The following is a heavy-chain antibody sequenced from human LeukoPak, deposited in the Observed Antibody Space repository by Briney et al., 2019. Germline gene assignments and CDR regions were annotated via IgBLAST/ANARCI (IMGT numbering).Heavy chain of an antibody. Sequence: GGSLRLSCAASGFTFTNYWMSWVRQAPGKGLEWVANIKEDGSEKYYVDSVKGRFTISRDNARNSLYLQMNSLRAEDTAVYYCARDQGWGQGTLVTVSS. CDR3: ARDQG. J-gene: IGHJ4*02. CDR1: GFTFTNYW. CDR2: IKEDGSEK. V-gene: IGHV3-7*01.